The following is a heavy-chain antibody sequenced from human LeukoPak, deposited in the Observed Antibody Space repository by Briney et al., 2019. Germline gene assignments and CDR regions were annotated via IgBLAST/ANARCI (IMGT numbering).Heavy chain of an antibody. D-gene: IGHD6-13*01. CDR2: IIPILGIA. CDR3: ARESPSSSWTFDY. Sequence: SVKASCKASGGTFSSYTISWVRQAPGQGLEWMGRIIPILGIANYAQKFQGRVTITADKSTSTAYMELSSLRSEDTAVYYCARESPSSSWTFDYWGQGTLVTVSS. J-gene: IGHJ4*02. V-gene: IGHV1-69*04. CDR1: GGTFSSYT.